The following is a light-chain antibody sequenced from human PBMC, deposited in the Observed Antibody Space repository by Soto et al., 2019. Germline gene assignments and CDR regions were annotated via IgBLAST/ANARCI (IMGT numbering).Light chain of an antibody. CDR2: AVS. CDR1: SSDVGDYNY. Sequence: QSALSQPASVSGSPGQPITISCTGTSSDVGDYNYVSWYQQHPGKAPKLMISAVSNRPSGVSDRFSGSKSGNTASLTISGLQAEDEADYYCSYMRNSLYVFGTGTKLTVL. J-gene: IGLJ1*01. CDR3: CSYMRNSLYV. V-gene: IGLV2-14*01.